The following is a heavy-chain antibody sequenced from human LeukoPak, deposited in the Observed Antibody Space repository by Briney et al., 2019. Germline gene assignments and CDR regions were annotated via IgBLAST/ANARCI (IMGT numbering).Heavy chain of an antibody. D-gene: IGHD2-15*01. Sequence: GGSLRLSCAASGFTFSGYAMTWVRQVPGKGLEWVSSISGSGDTTNYADSVKGRFTISRDNFKNTLFLQMNSLRADDTAVYYCAKGRVVPAALLDYWGQGTLVTVSS. CDR1: GFTFSGYA. J-gene: IGHJ4*02. V-gene: IGHV3-23*01. CDR2: ISGSGDTT. CDR3: AKGRVVPAALLDY.